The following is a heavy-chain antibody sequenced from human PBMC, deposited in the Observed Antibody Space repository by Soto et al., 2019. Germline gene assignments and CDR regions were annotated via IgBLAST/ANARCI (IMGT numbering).Heavy chain of an antibody. D-gene: IGHD3-10*01. CDR2: INSDGSST. CDR1: GFTFSSYW. CDR3: ARGTHGSPQDDYYYYYGMDV. V-gene: IGHV3-74*01. J-gene: IGHJ6*02. Sequence: PGGSLRLSCAASGFTFSSYWMHWVRQAPGKGLVWVSRINSDGSSTSYADSVKGRFTISRDNAKNTLYLQMNSLRAEDTAVYYYARGTHGSPQDDYYYYYGMDVGGQGTTVTVSS.